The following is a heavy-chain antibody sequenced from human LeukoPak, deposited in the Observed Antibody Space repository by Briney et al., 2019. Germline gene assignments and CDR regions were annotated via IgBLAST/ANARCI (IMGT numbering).Heavy chain of an antibody. CDR1: RYTLTSYD. D-gene: IGHD1-26*01. CDR2: MNPNSGNT. Sequence: ASVTVSFKCSRYTLTSYDLNWVRQATGRGLEWMGWMNPNSGNTGYSQKFQGRVTMTRNTSISTAYMELSSLRSEDTAVYYCARGLGGSYRGWFDPWGQGTLVTVSS. V-gene: IGHV1-8*01. J-gene: IGHJ5*02. CDR3: ARGLGGSYRGWFDP.